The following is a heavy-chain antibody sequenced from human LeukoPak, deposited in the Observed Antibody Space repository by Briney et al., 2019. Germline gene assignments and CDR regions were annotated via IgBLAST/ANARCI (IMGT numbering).Heavy chain of an antibody. D-gene: IGHD3-22*01. Sequence: ASVKVSCKPSGYTFTGSYMHWVRQAPGQGLDWMGWINPNSGGTNYAHKFQGRVTITRDTSLSTAYMELSRLRSDDTAVYYCARDGHYYYDIPEWFDPWGQGTLVTVSS. V-gene: IGHV1-2*07. J-gene: IGHJ5*02. CDR1: GYTFTGSY. CDR3: ARDGHYYYDIPEWFDP. CDR2: INPNSGGT.